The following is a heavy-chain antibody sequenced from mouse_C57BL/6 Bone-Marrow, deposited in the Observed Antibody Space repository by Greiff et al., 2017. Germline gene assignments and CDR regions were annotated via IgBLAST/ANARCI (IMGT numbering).Heavy chain of an antibody. CDR1: GFTFSDYG. V-gene: IGHV5-17*01. J-gene: IGHJ4*01. CDR2: ISSGSSTI. Sequence: EVQLVESGGGLVKPGGSLKLSCAASGFTFSDYGMHWVRQAPEKGLEWVAYISSGSSTIYYADTVKGRFTISRDNAKNTLFLQMTSLRSEDTAMYYCARPVDDSSGYAGMDYWGQGTSVTVSS. D-gene: IGHD3-2*02. CDR3: ARPVDDSSGYAGMDY.